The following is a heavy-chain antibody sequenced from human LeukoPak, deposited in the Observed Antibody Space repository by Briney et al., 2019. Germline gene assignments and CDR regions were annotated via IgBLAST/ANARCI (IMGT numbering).Heavy chain of an antibody. Sequence: GGSLRLSCAASGFTFSDYYMSWIRQAPGKGLEWVSYISSSGSTIYYADSVKGRFTISRDNAKNSLYLQMNSLRAEDTAVYYCARDPDVRHYQDYFDYWGQGTLVTVSS. V-gene: IGHV3-11*04. CDR1: GFTFSDYY. CDR3: ARDPDVRHYQDYFDY. J-gene: IGHJ4*02. CDR2: ISSSGSTI. D-gene: IGHD1-14*01.